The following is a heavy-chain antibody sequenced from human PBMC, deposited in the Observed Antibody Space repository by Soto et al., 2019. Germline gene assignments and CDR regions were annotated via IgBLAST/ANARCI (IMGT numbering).Heavy chain of an antibody. J-gene: IGHJ6*02. Sequence: QVQLQESGPGLVKPSQTLSLTCTVSGGSISSGGYYWSWIRQHPGKGLEWIGYIYYSGSTYYNPSLKSLVTISVDTSKSQFSLKLSSVTAADTAVYYCARDPSYYDFWSGYPGGMDVWGQGTTVTVSS. CDR2: IYYSGST. CDR3: ARDPSYYDFWSGYPGGMDV. V-gene: IGHV4-31*01. D-gene: IGHD3-3*01. CDR1: GGSISSGGYY.